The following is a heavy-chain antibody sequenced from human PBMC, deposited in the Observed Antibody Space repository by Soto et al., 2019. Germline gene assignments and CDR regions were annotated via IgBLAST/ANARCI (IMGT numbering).Heavy chain of an antibody. D-gene: IGHD2-15*01. J-gene: IGHJ5*02. V-gene: IGHV1-2*04. CDR3: ARGGVVVVAATRWFDP. CDR1: GYTFTGYY. CDR2: INPYSDDT. Sequence: GASVKVSCKASGYTFTGYYMHWVRQAPGQGLEWMGWINPYSDDTNYAQKFQGWVTMTRDTSISTAYMELSRLRSDDTAVYYCARGGVVVVAATRWFDPWGQGTLVTVSS.